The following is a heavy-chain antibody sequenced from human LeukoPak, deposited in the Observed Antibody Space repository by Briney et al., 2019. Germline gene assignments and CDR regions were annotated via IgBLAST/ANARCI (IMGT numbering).Heavy chain of an antibody. Sequence: GGSLRLSCAASGFTFSSYAMHWVRQAPGKGLEWVSLISGDGGSTYYAHSVKGRFTISRDNNKNSLYLQMNSLRSEDTALYYCAINGGYNGYDLDYWGQGTLVTVSS. J-gene: IGHJ4*02. V-gene: IGHV3-43*02. CDR1: GFTFSSYA. CDR2: ISGDGGST. CDR3: AINGGYNGYDLDY. D-gene: IGHD5-12*01.